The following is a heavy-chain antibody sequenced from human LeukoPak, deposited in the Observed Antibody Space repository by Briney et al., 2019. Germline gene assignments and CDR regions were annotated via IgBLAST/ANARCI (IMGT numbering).Heavy chain of an antibody. CDR3: ARDWPSLTGYSSGWSGEDY. CDR2: IRYDGSNK. Sequence: GGSLRLSCAASGFTFSSYGMHWVRQAPGKGLEWVAFIRYDGSNKYYADSVKGRFTISRDNAKNSLYLQMNSLRAEDTAVYYCARDWPSLTGYSSGWSGEDYWGQGTLVTVSS. CDR1: GFTFSSYG. D-gene: IGHD6-19*01. V-gene: IGHV3-30*02. J-gene: IGHJ4*02.